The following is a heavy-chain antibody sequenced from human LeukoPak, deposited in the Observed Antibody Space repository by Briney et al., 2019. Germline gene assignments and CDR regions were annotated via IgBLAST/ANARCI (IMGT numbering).Heavy chain of an antibody. CDR1: GYSISSGYY. J-gene: IGHJ5*02. V-gene: IGHV4-38-2*02. Sequence: SETLSLTCTVSGYSISSGYYWGWIRQPPGKGLEWIGSIYHSGSTNYNPSLKSRVTISVDTSKNQFSLKLSSVTAADTAVYYCARQEQQLIYNWFDPWGQGTLVTVSS. CDR3: ARQEQQLIYNWFDP. D-gene: IGHD6-13*01. CDR2: IYHSGST.